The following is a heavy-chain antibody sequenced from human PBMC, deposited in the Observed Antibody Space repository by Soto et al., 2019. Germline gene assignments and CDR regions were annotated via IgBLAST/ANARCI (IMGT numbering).Heavy chain of an antibody. Sequence: PSETLCLTCAVSGGSISSRNWWSWVRQPPGKGLEWIGYIYYSGTTYYNPSLKSRVTMSVDTSKNQFSLKLTSVTAVDTAVYYCARREIQGPIDYWGQGTLVTVSS. D-gene: IGHD1-26*01. CDR2: IYYSGTT. CDR1: GGSISSRNW. CDR3: ARREIQGPIDY. J-gene: IGHJ4*02. V-gene: IGHV4-28*01.